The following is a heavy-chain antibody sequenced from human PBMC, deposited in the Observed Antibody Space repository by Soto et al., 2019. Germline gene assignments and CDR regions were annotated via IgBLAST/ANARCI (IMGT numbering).Heavy chain of an antibody. Sequence: EVQLVESVGGLVQPGRSLRLSCLGTGFRFGVYVVRWFRHAPGKGLEWVGIIRSKAYGGTTEYAASVKGRFTISRDDSQNIAYLQMNSLRIEDTALYNCSRVGDIVVSDAFDIWGQGKMVSVSS. V-gene: IGHV3-49*03. J-gene: IGHJ3*02. D-gene: IGHD2-15*01. CDR3: SRVGDIVVSDAFDI. CDR1: GFRFGVYV. CDR2: IRSKAYGGTT.